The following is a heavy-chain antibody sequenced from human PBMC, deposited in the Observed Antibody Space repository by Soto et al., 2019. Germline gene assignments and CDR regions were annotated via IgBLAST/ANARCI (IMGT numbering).Heavy chain of an antibody. CDR3: AKDYPGSYWIGNNYYFDY. J-gene: IGHJ4*02. D-gene: IGHD1-26*01. Sequence: GVSLRLSCGASGFTFRGYCMSWFRKTPGKGLAWVSAIMCSGVSIYYAVSVMGLFTISGVNSKNTLYLPMNILRAEETAVYFCAKDYPGSYWIGNNYYFDYWGQGALLTVSS. V-gene: IGHV3-23*01. CDR1: GFTFRGYC. CDR2: IMCSGVSI.